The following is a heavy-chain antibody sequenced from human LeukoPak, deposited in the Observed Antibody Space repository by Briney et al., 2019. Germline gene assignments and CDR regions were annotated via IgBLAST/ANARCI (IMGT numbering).Heavy chain of an antibody. J-gene: IGHJ4*02. D-gene: IGHD4-11*01. CDR2: IWSDGTNK. CDR3: EKDAQRGFDYSNSLEY. CDR1: GFTFSHFA. Sequence: GGSLRLSCAASGFTFSHFAFHWVRQAPGKGLEWVAVIWSDGTNKYYGNSVKGRFTIHRDDSQNRVYLQMNNLRVDDTAIYFCEKDAQRGFDYSNSLEYWGQGSPVTVSS. V-gene: IGHV3-33*03.